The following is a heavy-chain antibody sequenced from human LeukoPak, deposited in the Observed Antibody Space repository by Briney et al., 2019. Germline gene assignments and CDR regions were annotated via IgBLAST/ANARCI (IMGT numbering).Heavy chain of an antibody. D-gene: IGHD5-18*01. CDR1: GGSISSSSYY. Sequence: SETLSLTCTVSGGSISSSSYYWGWIRQPPGKGLEWIGSIYYSGSTYYNPPLKSRVTMSVDTSKNQFSLKLSSVTAVDTAVYYCARNSGYSYGGFDIWGQGTMVTVSS. J-gene: IGHJ3*02. CDR3: ARNSGYSYGGFDI. CDR2: IYYSGST. V-gene: IGHV4-39*07.